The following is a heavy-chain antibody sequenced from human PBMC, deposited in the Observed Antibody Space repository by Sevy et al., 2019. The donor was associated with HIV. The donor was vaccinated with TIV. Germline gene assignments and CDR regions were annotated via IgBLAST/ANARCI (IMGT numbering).Heavy chain of an antibody. CDR3: TTDVSSGYYYGYYYYGMDV. J-gene: IGHJ6*02. CDR1: GFTFSNAW. CDR2: IKSKTDGGTT. Sequence: GGSLRLSCAASGFTFSNAWMSWVRQAPGKGLEWVGRIKSKTDGGTTDYAAPVNGRFTISRDDSKNRLYLRMNSLKTEETAVYYCTTDVSSGYYYGYYYYGMDVWGQGTTVTVSS. D-gene: IGHD3-22*01. V-gene: IGHV3-15*01.